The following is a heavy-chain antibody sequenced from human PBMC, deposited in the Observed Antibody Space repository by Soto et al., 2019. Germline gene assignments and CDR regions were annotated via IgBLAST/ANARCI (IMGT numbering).Heavy chain of an antibody. D-gene: IGHD2-2*01. V-gene: IGHV1-69*13. CDR3: ARALGYCSSTSCYYNWFDP. CDR1: GGTFSRYA. CDR2: IIPSFGTA. J-gene: IGHJ5*02. Sequence: ASVKVPCKASGGTFSRYAIRWVRQAPGPALEWMGGIIPSFGTANYAQEFQGRVTITADESTSTAYMELSSLRSEDTAAYYCARALGYCSSTSCYYNWFDPWGQGTLVTVSS.